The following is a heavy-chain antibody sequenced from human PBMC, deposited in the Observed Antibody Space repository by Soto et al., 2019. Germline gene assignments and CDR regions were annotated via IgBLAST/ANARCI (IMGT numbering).Heavy chain of an antibody. CDR1: GGSISGSY. CDR3: ARSVAVPGAHIDY. CDR2: VYYTGST. J-gene: IGHJ4*02. V-gene: IGHV4-59*01. Sequence: SETLSLTCSVSGGSISGSYWSWMRQSPGKGLAWLGYVYYTGSTNYSPSLRSRVSISVDTSKNEFSLRRSSVTAADTAVYFCARSVAVPGAHIDYWGQGTQVTVSS. D-gene: IGHD6-19*01.